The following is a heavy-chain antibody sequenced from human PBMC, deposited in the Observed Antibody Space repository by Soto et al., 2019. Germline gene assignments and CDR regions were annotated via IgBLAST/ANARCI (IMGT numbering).Heavy chain of an antibody. CDR1: GDSVSSDITS. D-gene: IGHD3-10*01. CDR3: ARGNALDV. J-gene: IGHJ3*01. Sequence: SQTLSLTFAISGDSVSSDITSWNWIRQSPSRVLEWLGRTYYRSKWFHDYAASVKSRITINPDTSKSQFSLELNSMTPEDTAVYYCARGNALDVWGQGTLVTVSS. V-gene: IGHV6-1*01. CDR2: TYYRSKWFH.